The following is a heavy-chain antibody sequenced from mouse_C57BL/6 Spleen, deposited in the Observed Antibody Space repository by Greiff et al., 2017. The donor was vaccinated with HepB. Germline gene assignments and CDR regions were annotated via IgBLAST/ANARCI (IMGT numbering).Heavy chain of an antibody. D-gene: IGHD2-4*01. CDR1: GFSLTSYG. J-gene: IGHJ1*03. V-gene: IGHV2-2*01. CDR3: ARANYDSWYFDV. Sequence: VQLQQSGPGLVQPSQSLSITCTVSGFSLTSYGVHWVRQSPGKGLEWLGVIWSGGSTDYNAAFISRLSISKDNSKSQVFFKMNSLQADDTAIYYCARANYDSWYFDVWGTGTTVTVSS. CDR2: IWSGGST.